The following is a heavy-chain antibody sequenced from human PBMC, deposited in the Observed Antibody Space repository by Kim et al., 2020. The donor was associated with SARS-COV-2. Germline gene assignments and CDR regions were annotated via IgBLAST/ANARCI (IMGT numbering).Heavy chain of an antibody. J-gene: IGHJ3*02. CDR1: GYSFTSYW. CDR3: ARHRRSSGWYGAFDI. CDR2: IDPSDSYT. Sequence: GESLKISCKGSGYSFTSYWISWVRQMPGKGLEWMGRIDPSDSYTNYSPSFQGHVTISADKSISTAYLQWSSLKASDTAMYYCARHRRSSGWYGAFDIWGQGTMVTVSS. V-gene: IGHV5-10-1*01. D-gene: IGHD6-19*01.